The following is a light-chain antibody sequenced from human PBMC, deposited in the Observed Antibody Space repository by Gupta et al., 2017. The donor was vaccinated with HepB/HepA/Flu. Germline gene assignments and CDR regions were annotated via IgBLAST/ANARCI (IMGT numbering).Light chain of an antibody. Sequence: NFMLTQPRSASASPRKTVTISCPRSSASIASNNVHWYQQRPGGAPPTVIYDDSQRPSGVPERFSGSNYGYSTSASISSSGPKTEAEAYYYCRSYDSGNGVCGGGTKLTVL. V-gene: IGLV6-57*03. CDR1: SASIASNN. CDR2: DDS. CDR3: RSYDSGNGV. J-gene: IGLJ2*01.